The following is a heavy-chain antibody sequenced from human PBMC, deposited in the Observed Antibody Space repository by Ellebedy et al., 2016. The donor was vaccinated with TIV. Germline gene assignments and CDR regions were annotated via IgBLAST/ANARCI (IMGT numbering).Heavy chain of an antibody. J-gene: IGHJ4*02. CDR3: ARDVRPNIGNF. CDR2: LYGDDRA. CDR1: GSSVTTDY. V-gene: IGHV3-66*01. Sequence: GGSLRLSCAVSGSSVTTDYMSWVRQAPGKGPEWVSILYGDDRAFYSDAVEGRFFISRDNSQNMLYLQMNSLGVEDTAVYFCARDVRPNIGNFWGQGTLVTVSS. D-gene: IGHD2/OR15-2a*01.